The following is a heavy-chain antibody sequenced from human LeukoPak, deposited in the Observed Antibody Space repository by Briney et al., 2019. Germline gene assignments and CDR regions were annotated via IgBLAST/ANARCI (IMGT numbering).Heavy chain of an antibody. CDR2: IKLDGSEK. CDR3: ARDQYDTWSRRGNFDS. V-gene: IGHV3-7*03. CDR1: GFTFGKYW. J-gene: IGHJ4*02. Sequence: GGSLRLSCVASGFTFGKYWMSWVRQAPGRGLEWVANIKLDGSEKNYVDSVKGRFTISRDNTKNSLYLQMNSLRVEDTAVFYCARDQYDTWSRRGNFDSWGQGTLVIVSS. D-gene: IGHD3-3*01.